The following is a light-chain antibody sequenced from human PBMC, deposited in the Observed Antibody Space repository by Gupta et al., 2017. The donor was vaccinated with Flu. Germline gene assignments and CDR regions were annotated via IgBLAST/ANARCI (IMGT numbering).Light chain of an antibody. CDR2: EVS. CDR3: SSFSRSSTLFV. V-gene: IGLV2-14*03. CDR1: SSDVGGYNF. Sequence: QSALTQPASVSGSPGPSITISCTGTSSDVGGYNFVSWYQQHPGIAPKLMIYEVSNRPSGVSNRFSGSKSGNTASLTISGLQAEDESDYYCSSFSRSSTLFVFGTGTKVTVL. J-gene: IGLJ1*01.